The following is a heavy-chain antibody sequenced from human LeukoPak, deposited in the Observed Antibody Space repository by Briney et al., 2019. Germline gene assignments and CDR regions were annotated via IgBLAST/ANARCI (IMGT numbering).Heavy chain of an antibody. D-gene: IGHD5-24*01. V-gene: IGHV1-2*06. CDR1: GYTFTYYY. CDR2: VNPNTGGT. Sequence: ASVKVSCKASGYTFTYYYIHWVRQAPGQGLEWMGRVNPNTGGTDYAPKFQGRVTMTRDTSISTAYMELSRLRSDDTALYYCTLTIKNNAFDLWGQGTMVTVSS. J-gene: IGHJ3*01. CDR3: TLTIKNNAFDL.